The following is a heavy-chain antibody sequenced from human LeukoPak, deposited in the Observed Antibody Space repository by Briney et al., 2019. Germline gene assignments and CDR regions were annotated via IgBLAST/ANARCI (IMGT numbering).Heavy chain of an antibody. CDR2: IFYSGTT. CDR3: AREAVTMVRGDPFDY. V-gene: IGHV4-39*07. Sequence: SETLSLTCTVSGGSISSSNYYWGWIRQPPGKGLEWIGSIFYSGTTHYNPSLKTRVTISVDTSKNQFSLKLNSVTAADTAVYYCAREAVTMVRGDPFDYRGQGTLVTVS. D-gene: IGHD3-10*01. CDR1: GGSISSSNYY. J-gene: IGHJ4*02.